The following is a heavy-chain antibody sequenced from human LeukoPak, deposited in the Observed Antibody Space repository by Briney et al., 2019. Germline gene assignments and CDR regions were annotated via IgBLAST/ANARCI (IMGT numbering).Heavy chain of an antibody. CDR3: AKEGDILTGYPSTFLDY. CDR1: GFTFGDYA. D-gene: IGHD3-9*01. Sequence: GGSLRLSCTASGFTFGDYAMSWFRQAPGKGLEWVSAVSGSGGDTYYADPVKGRFTISRDNFKNTLYLQMNSLRAEDTAVYYCAKEGDILTGYPSTFLDYWGQGTLVTVSS. J-gene: IGHJ4*02. CDR2: VSGSGGDT. V-gene: IGHV3-23*01.